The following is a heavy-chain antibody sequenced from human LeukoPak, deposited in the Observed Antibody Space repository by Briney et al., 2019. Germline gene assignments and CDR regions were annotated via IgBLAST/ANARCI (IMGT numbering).Heavy chain of an antibody. Sequence: GGSLRLSCVASGFAVGSNYMSWVRQAPGKGLEWVSAISDSGGTTYYADSVKGRFTISRDNSKNTLYLQMSSLRAEDTAVYYCAKFLAVIAARDSLYFQHWGQGTLVTVSS. CDR2: ISDSGGTT. CDR1: GFAVGSNY. D-gene: IGHD6-6*01. CDR3: AKFLAVIAARDSLYFQH. V-gene: IGHV3-23*01. J-gene: IGHJ1*01.